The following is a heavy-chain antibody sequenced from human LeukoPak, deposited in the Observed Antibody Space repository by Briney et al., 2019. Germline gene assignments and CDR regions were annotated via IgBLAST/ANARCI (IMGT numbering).Heavy chain of an antibody. Sequence: GASVKVSCKASGYTFTNYYKHWVRQAPGQGFEWMGLINPTGGSTNYAQKFQDRVTMTRDMSTSTVYMDLSSLRSEDTAVYYCAREREPIVGAIFDPYVYWGQGTLVTVSS. J-gene: IGHJ4*02. V-gene: IGHV1-46*01. D-gene: IGHD1-26*01. CDR3: AREREPIVGAIFDPYVY. CDR1: GYTFTNYY. CDR2: INPTGGST.